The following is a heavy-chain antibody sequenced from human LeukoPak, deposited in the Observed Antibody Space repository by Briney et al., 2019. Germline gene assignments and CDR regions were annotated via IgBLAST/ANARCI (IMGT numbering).Heavy chain of an antibody. J-gene: IGHJ6*02. CDR3: ARDSGSYYHGMDV. CDR1: GGSISSYY. CDR2: IYYSGST. D-gene: IGHD1-26*01. V-gene: IGHV4-59*12. Sequence: PSETLSLTCTVSGGSISSYYWSWIRQPPGKGLEWIGYIYYSGSTNYNPSLKSRVTISVDTSKNQFSLKLSSVAAADTAVYYCARDSGSYYHGMDVWGQGTTVTVSS.